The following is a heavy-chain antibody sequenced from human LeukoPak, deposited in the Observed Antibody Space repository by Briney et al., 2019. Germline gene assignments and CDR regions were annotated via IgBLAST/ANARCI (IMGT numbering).Heavy chain of an antibody. D-gene: IGHD5-12*01. Sequence: GGSLRLSCEASGFTFSSYAMTWVRQAPGKGLEWVSGISGSGDKTYYADSVKGRFTISRDNSKDTLYLQMNSLRAEDTAVYYCAKHIVTTTRGGFDYWGQGTLVTVSS. CDR2: ISGSGDKT. CDR3: AKHIVTTTRGGFDY. V-gene: IGHV3-23*01. CDR1: GFTFSSYA. J-gene: IGHJ4*02.